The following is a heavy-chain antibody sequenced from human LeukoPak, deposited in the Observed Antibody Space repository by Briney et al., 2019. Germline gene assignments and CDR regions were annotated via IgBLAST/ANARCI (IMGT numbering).Heavy chain of an antibody. Sequence: ASVKVSCKASGYTFTSYDSNWVRQATGQGLEWIGGMNPNSGNTGYAQKFQGRVTMTRNTSISTAYTELSSLRSEDTAVYYCARPYGSGIALGYWGQGALVTVSS. D-gene: IGHD3-10*01. CDR2: MNPNSGNT. CDR1: GYTFTSYD. V-gene: IGHV1-8*01. CDR3: ARPYGSGIALGY. J-gene: IGHJ4*02.